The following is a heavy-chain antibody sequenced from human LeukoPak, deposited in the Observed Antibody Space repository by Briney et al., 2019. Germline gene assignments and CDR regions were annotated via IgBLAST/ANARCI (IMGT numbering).Heavy chain of an antibody. Sequence: PSETLSLTCTVSGGSISSYYWSWIRQPPGKGLEWIGYIYYSGSTNYNPSLKSRVTISVDTSKNQFSLKLSSVTAADTAVYYCARVDYYDSSGYSDWGQGTLVTVSS. CDR3: ARVDYYDSSGYSD. J-gene: IGHJ4*02. CDR2: IYYSGST. D-gene: IGHD3-22*01. CDR1: GGSISSYY. V-gene: IGHV4-59*01.